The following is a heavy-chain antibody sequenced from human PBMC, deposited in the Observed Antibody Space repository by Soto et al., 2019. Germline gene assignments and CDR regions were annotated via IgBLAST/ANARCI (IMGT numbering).Heavy chain of an antibody. V-gene: IGHV4-30-4*08. Sequence: QVQLQQSGPGLVKPSQTLSLTCTVSGDSISSDYYHWTWIRQSPGKGLEWIGYIHHSGSILYNPSLKSRVNISVDTSKNPFSLHLPSVTAADTAVYFCAREDGGGHSLDVWGQGTTVTVSS. D-gene: IGHD4-4*01. CDR2: IHHSGSI. J-gene: IGHJ6*02. CDR1: GDSISSDYYH. CDR3: AREDGGGHSLDV.